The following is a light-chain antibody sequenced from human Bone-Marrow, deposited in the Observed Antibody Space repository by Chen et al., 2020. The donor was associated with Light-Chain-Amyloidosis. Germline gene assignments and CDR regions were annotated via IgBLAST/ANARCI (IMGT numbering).Light chain of an antibody. CDR3: VVFLGSGIWE. CDR2: STK. J-gene: IGLJ3*02. V-gene: IGLV8-61*01. Sequence: QTVVTQEPSFSVSPGETVTLTCGLSSGSVSGSRSPTWSQQTPGQPPRTLIGSTKTRSSGVPDRFSASLLGNTAALTITGVQVDDEADYSCVVFLGSGIWEFGGGTKLTVL. CDR1: SGSVSGSRS.